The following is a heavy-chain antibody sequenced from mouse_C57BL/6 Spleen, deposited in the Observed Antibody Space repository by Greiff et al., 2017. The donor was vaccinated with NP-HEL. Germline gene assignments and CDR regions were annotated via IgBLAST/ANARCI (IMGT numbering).Heavy chain of an antibody. D-gene: IGHD2-5*01. V-gene: IGHV5-4*01. CDR2: ISDGGSYT. CDR3: AREDDSNYPYYAMDC. Sequence: DVKLVESGGGLVKPGGSLKLSCAASGFTFSSYAMSWVRQTPEKRLEWVATISDGGSYTYYPDNVKGRFTISRDNAKNNLYLQMSHLKSEDTAMYYCAREDDSNYPYYAMDCWGQGTSVTVSS. J-gene: IGHJ4*01. CDR1: GFTFSSYA.